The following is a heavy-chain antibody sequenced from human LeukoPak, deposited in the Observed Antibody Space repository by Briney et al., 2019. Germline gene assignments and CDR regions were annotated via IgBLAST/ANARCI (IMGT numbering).Heavy chain of an antibody. D-gene: IGHD4-11*01. Sequence: GGSLRLSCAASGFTVSSNYMSWVRQAPGKGLEWVSVIYSGGSTYYADSVKGRFTISRDNSKNTLYLQMNSLRAEDTAVYYCARGSDYSDYGYFDLWGRGTLVTVSS. CDR3: ARGSDYSDYGYFDL. CDR1: GFTVSSNY. V-gene: IGHV3-53*01. J-gene: IGHJ2*01. CDR2: IYSGGST.